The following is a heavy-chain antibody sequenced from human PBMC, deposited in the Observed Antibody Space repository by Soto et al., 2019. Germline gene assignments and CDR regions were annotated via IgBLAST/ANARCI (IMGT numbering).Heavy chain of an antibody. Sequence: EVQLLESGGGLVQPGGSLRLSCAASGFTFSSYAMSWVRQAPGKGLEWVSAISGSGGSTYYADSVKGRFTISRDNSKNTLYRKMNSLRAEDTAVYYCAKNSALMLCWFDPWGQGTLVTVSS. J-gene: IGHJ5*02. CDR3: AKNSALMLCWFDP. V-gene: IGHV3-23*01. D-gene: IGHD1-26*01. CDR1: GFTFSSYA. CDR2: ISGSGGST.